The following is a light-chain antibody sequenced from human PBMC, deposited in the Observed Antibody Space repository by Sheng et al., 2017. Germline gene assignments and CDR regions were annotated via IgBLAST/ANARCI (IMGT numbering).Light chain of an antibody. CDR1: QGIRTY. V-gene: IGKV1-8*01. CDR3: QQYYDYPRT. Sequence: AIRMTQSPSSFSASIGDRVTITCRASQGIRTYLAWYQQKPGKAPKLLIFAASTLQSGVPSRFSGSGSGTDFTLTISCLQSEDFATYYCQQYYDYPRTFGQGTKVEIK. CDR2: AAS. J-gene: IGKJ1*01.